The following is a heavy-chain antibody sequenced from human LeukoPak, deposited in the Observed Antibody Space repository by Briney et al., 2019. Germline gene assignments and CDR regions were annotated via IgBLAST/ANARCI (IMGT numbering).Heavy chain of an antibody. D-gene: IGHD6-19*01. CDR2: ISAYNGNT. CDR1: GYTFTSYG. V-gene: IGHV1-18*01. CDR3: AREDRKVAGYYYYYMDV. Sequence: ASVKVSCKASGYTFTSYGISWMRQAPGQGLEWMGWISAYNGNTNYAQKFQGRVTITADKSTSTAYMELSSLRSEDTAVYYCAREDRKVAGYYYYYMDVWGKGTTVTVSS. J-gene: IGHJ6*03.